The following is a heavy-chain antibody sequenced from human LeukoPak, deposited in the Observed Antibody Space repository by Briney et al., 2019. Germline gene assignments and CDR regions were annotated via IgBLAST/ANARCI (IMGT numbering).Heavy chain of an antibody. CDR1: GGSFSGYY. CDR3: ARRAGRHFDY. J-gene: IGHJ4*02. V-gene: IGHV4-34*01. Sequence: SQTPSLTCAVYGGSFSGYYWSWIRQPPGKGLEWIGEINHSGSTNYNPSLKSRVTISVDTSKNQFSLKLSSVTAADTAVYYCARRAGRHFDYWGQGTLVTVSS. CDR2: INHSGST. D-gene: IGHD6-13*01.